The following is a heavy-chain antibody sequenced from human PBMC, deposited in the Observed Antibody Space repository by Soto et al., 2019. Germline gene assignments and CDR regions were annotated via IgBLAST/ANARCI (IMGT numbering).Heavy chain of an antibody. CDR1: GGSISSYY. Sequence: SETLSLTCTVSGGSISSYYWSWIRQPPGKGLEWIGYIYYSGSTNYNPSLKSRVTISVDTSKNQFSLKLSSVTTADTAVYYCARRYGPGFDYWGQGTLVTVSS. D-gene: IGHD4-17*01. CDR3: ARRYGPGFDY. CDR2: IYYSGST. V-gene: IGHV4-59*08. J-gene: IGHJ4*02.